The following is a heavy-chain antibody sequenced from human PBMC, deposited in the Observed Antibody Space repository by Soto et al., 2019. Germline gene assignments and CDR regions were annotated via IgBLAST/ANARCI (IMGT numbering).Heavy chain of an antibody. J-gene: IGHJ4*02. V-gene: IGHV1-69*02. D-gene: IGHD3-22*01. Sequence: ASGKASCKASGGTFSSYTISWVRHAPGQGLEWMGRIIPILGIANYAQKFQGRVTITADKSTSTAYMELSSLRSEDTAVYYCARASSGYYYVFDYWGQGTLVTVPQ. CDR3: ARASSGYYYVFDY. CDR2: IIPILGIA. CDR1: GGTFSSYT.